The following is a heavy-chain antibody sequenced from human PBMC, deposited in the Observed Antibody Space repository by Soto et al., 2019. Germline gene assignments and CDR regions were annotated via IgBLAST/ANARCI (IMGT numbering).Heavy chain of an antibody. Sequence: GSLRLSCAASGFTFSIYAMSWVRQAPGKGLEWVSAISGSGGSTYYADSVKGRFTISRDNSKNTLYLQMNSLRAEDTAVYYCAKTYMVRGVIIRSPPPYYFDYWGQGTLVTVSS. CDR2: ISGSGGST. V-gene: IGHV3-23*01. D-gene: IGHD3-10*01. J-gene: IGHJ4*02. CDR3: AKTYMVRGVIIRSPPPYYFDY. CDR1: GFTFSIYA.